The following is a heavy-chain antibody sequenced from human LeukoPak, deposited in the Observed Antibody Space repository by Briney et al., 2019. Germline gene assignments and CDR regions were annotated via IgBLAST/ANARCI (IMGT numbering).Heavy chain of an antibody. CDR1: GDSISSSSSS. D-gene: IGHD1-26*01. CDR3: ARSTRYSHVWFFTWYFDL. V-gene: IGHV4-39*01. CDR2: ISSTGSA. J-gene: IGHJ2*01. Sequence: SETLSLACTVSGDSISSSSSSWGWIRQPPGKGLEWIGNISSTGSAYYNPSLKSRVTISVDTSKNQVALKVNSMTAADTAVYYCARSTRYSHVWFFTWYFDLWGRGTLATVSS.